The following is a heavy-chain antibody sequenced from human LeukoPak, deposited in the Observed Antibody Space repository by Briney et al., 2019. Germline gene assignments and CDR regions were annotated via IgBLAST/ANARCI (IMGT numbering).Heavy chain of an antibody. Sequence: GGSLRLSCAVSGLTFSSYNMNWVRQAPGKGLEWVSYISNSGSMIYYADSVKGRFTISRDNSKNTLYLQMNSLRAEDTAVYYCAGVGVLAMTGLEFYGMDVWGQGTTVTVSS. J-gene: IGHJ6*02. V-gene: IGHV3-48*01. CDR3: AGVGVLAMTGLEFYGMDV. CDR2: ISNSGSMI. D-gene: IGHD3-9*01. CDR1: GLTFSSYN.